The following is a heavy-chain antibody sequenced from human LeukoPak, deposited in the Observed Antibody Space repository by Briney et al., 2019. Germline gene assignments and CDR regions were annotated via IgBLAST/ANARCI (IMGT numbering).Heavy chain of an antibody. CDR1: GFTFSSYS. CDR3: ARGARWAYYFDY. D-gene: IGHD4-23*01. CDR2: ISTRDNTI. J-gene: IGHJ4*02. V-gene: IGHV3-48*04. Sequence: GGSLRLSCAASGFTFSSYSMSWIRQTPGKGLEWLSYISTRDNTIQYADSVKGRFTISRDNANNSVFLQMNNLRAEDSAIYYCARGARWAYYFDYWGQGSLVTVSS.